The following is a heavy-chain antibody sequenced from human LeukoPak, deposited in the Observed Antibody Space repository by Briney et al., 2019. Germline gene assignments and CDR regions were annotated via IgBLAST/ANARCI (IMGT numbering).Heavy chain of an antibody. V-gene: IGHV1-2*02. CDR1: GDTFSSYG. Sequence: ASVKVSCKASGDTFSSYGISWVRQAPGQGLEWMGWINPNSGGTDYAQKFQGRVTMARDTSISTAYMELSRLRSDDTAVYYCARFYGIAAGGQDAFDIWGQGTLVTVSS. J-gene: IGHJ3*02. D-gene: IGHD6-13*01. CDR3: ARFYGIAAGGQDAFDI. CDR2: INPNSGGT.